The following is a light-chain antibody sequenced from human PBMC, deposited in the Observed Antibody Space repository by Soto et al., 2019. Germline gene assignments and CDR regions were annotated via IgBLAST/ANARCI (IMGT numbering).Light chain of an antibody. CDR1: SSNIGHNY. CDR3: GTWDSSLSAGV. Sequence: QSVLKQPPSVSAAPGQKVTISCSGSSSNIGHNYVSWYQQLPGTAPKLLIYDNNKRPSGIPDRFSGSKSGTSATLGITGLQTGDEADYYCGTWDSSLSAGVFGTGTKVTVL. J-gene: IGLJ1*01. CDR2: DNN. V-gene: IGLV1-51*01.